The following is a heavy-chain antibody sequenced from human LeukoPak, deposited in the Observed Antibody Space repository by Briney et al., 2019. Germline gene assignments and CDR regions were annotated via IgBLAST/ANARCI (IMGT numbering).Heavy chain of an antibody. CDR1: GFTFSSYW. Sequence: GGSLRLSCAASGFTFSSYWMSWVRQAPGKGLEWVANIKQDGSEKYYVDFVKGRFTISRDNAKNSLYLQMNSLRAEDTAVYYCAGYARSSSSWSPLQDYWGQGTLVTVSS. V-gene: IGHV3-7*03. CDR3: AGYARSSSSWSPLQDY. D-gene: IGHD6-13*01. J-gene: IGHJ4*02. CDR2: IKQDGSEK.